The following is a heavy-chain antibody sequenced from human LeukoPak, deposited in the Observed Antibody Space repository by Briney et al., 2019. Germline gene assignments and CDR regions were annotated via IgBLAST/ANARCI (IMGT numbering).Heavy chain of an antibody. J-gene: IGHJ6*03. Sequence: SVKVSCKAPGGTFSSYAISWVRQAPGQGLEWMGGIIPIFGTANYAQKFQGRVTITTDESTSTAYMELSSLRSEDTAVYYCARGGYYDFWSGSDHYYYYMDVWGKGTTVTVSS. CDR1: GGTFSSYA. CDR2: IIPIFGTA. V-gene: IGHV1-69*05. D-gene: IGHD3-3*01. CDR3: ARGGYYDFWSGSDHYYYYMDV.